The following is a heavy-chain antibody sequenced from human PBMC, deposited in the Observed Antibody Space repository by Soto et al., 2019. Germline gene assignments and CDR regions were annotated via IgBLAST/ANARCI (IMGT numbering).Heavy chain of an antibody. CDR3: AKRYNWDGGAFDI. CDR1: GFAFSSYA. J-gene: IGHJ3*02. CDR2: ISGSGGST. V-gene: IGHV3-23*01. D-gene: IGHD1-20*01. Sequence: EVQLLESGGDLVQPGGSLRLSCAASGFAFSSYAMTWVRQAPGKGLEWVSAISGSGGSTYYADSVKGQFTISRDNSKNTLYLQMSSLRADDTAVYYCAKRYNWDGGAFDIWGQGTMVTVSS.